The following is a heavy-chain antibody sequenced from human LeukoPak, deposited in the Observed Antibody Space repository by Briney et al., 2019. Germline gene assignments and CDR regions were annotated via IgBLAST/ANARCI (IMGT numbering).Heavy chain of an antibody. Sequence: SETLSLTCTVSGGSISSYYWSWIRQPPGKGLEWIGYIYYSGSTNYNPSLKSRVTISVDTSKNQFSLKLSSVTAADTAVYYCARLFYPAGVAGNFDYWGQGTLVTVSS. CDR2: IYYSGST. V-gene: IGHV4-59*12. CDR1: GGSISSYY. J-gene: IGHJ4*02. CDR3: ARLFYPAGVAGNFDY. D-gene: IGHD6-19*01.